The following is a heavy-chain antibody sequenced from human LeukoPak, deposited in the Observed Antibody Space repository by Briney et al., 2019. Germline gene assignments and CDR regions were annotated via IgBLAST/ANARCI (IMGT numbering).Heavy chain of an antibody. D-gene: IGHD2-2*01. V-gene: IGHV1-24*01. CDR2: FDPEDGET. CDR3: ATGLNLVPAAPGDY. CDR1: GYTPTELS. Sequence: ASVKVSCKVSGYTPTELSMHWVRQAPGKGLEWMGGFDPEDGETIYAQKFQGRVTMTEDTSTDTAYMELSSLRSEDTAVYYCATGLNLVPAAPGDYWGQGTLVTVSS. J-gene: IGHJ4*02.